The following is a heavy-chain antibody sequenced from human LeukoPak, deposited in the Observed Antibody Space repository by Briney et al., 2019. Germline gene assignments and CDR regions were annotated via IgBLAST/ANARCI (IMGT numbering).Heavy chain of an antibody. CDR1: GFSLSTSGVG. D-gene: IGHD2-2*01. Sequence: KESGPTLVKPTQTLTLTCTFSGFSLSTSGVGVGWIRQPPGKALEWLALIYWNDDKRYSPSLKSRLTITKDTSKNQVVLTMTNMDPVDTATYYCAHINPVHEEYQLPFPYFDYWGQGTLVTVSS. CDR2: IYWNDDK. J-gene: IGHJ4*02. V-gene: IGHV2-5*01. CDR3: AHINPVHEEYQLPFPYFDY.